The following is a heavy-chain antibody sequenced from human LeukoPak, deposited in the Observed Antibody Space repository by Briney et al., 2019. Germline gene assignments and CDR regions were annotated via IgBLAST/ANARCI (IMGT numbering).Heavy chain of an antibody. CDR2: ISSSGSTI. CDR3: AKSGKKDRGFFDY. Sequence: GGSLRLSCAASGFTFSDYYMSWIRQAPGKGLEWVSYISSSGSTIYYADSVKGRFTISRDNAKNSLYLQMNSLRAEDTALYYCAKSGKKDRGFFDYWGQGTLVTVSS. CDR1: GFTFSDYY. J-gene: IGHJ4*02. V-gene: IGHV3-11*01. D-gene: IGHD2-15*01.